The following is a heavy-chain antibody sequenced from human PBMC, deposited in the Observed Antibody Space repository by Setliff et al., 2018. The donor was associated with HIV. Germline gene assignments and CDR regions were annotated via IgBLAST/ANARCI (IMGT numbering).Heavy chain of an antibody. J-gene: IGHJ4*02. CDR2: VSTSGNT. CDR3: AHYYYDTSGQPFDY. Sequence: PSETLSLTCSVSSSISSGGYYWTWIRQPAGKGLEWIGHVSTSGNTNYNPSLKSRITISLDTSKSHFSLKLHSVTAADTAVYYCAHYYYDTSGQPFDYWGQGTLVTVSS. D-gene: IGHD3-22*01. CDR1: SSISSGGYY. V-gene: IGHV4-61*09.